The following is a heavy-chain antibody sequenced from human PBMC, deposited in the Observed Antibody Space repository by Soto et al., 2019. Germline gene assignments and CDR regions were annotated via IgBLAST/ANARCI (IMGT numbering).Heavy chain of an antibody. CDR3: ARAPGESGSYYGLFDY. CDR2: ISFSSGNI. Sequence: GGSLRLSCEASGFTFSSSNLNWVRQAPGKGLEWVSYISFSSGNIYYADSVKGRFTISRDNAKNSLYLQMNSLRDEDTAVYYCARAPGESGSYYGLFDYWGQGT. CDR1: GFTFSSSN. V-gene: IGHV3-48*02. J-gene: IGHJ4*02. D-gene: IGHD1-26*01.